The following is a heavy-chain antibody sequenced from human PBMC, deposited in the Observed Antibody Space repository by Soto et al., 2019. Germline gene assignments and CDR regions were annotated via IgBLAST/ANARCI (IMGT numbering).Heavy chain of an antibody. CDR1: GYTFTSYD. V-gene: IGHV1-8*01. CDR2: TNPNSGNT. D-gene: IGHD3-9*01. J-gene: IGHJ5*02. CDR3: ARVNYDILTGYPDNRFDP. Sequence: ASVKVSCKASGYTFTSYDINWVRQATGQGLEWMGWTNPNSGNTGYAQKFQGRVTMTRNTSISTAYMELSSLRSEDTAVYYCARVNYDILTGYPDNRFDPWGQGTLVTVSS.